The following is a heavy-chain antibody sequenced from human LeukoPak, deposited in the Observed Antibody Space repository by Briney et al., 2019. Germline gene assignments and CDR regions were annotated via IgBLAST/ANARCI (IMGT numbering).Heavy chain of an antibody. V-gene: IGHV3-7*02. CDR1: GFTFSSFW. CDR3: ASQLDGTLDS. D-gene: IGHD2-2*01. Sequence: HTGGSLRLSCAASGFTFSSFWMSWVRQAPGKGLEWVANINEDGSEEYYVDSVRGRFTISRDNAKDSLFLQMNSLRAEDTAVYYCASQLDGTLDSWGQGTLVTVSS. CDR2: INEDGSEE. J-gene: IGHJ4*02.